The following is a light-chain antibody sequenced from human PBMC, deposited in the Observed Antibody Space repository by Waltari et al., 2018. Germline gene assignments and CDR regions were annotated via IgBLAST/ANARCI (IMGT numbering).Light chain of an antibody. CDR3: QSADSTTTSLV. Sequence: SSELTQPPSVSVYPGQTARITCTGYALPKPYAYCYQQKPGQAPVMVIYKDNERPSGIPERFSGSTSGTTVTLTISGVQAEDEAEYYCQSADSTTTSLVFGGGTKLTVL. CDR1: ALPKPY. CDR2: KDN. J-gene: IGLJ2*01. V-gene: IGLV3-25*03.